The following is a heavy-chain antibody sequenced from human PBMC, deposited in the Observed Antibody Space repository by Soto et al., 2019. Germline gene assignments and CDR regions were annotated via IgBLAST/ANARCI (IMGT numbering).Heavy chain of an antibody. CDR1: GFTVSNLF. Sequence: GGSLRLSCAASGFTVSNLFMTWVRQAPGKGLEWVSVISSDGSTYYADSVKGRFTISRDNSKNTLYLEMNSLRAGDTAVYYCARDTLGGAYDFRHGGQGTLVTVSS. J-gene: IGHJ4*02. D-gene: IGHD3-3*01. CDR2: ISSDGST. V-gene: IGHV3-66*01. CDR3: ARDTLGGAYDFRH.